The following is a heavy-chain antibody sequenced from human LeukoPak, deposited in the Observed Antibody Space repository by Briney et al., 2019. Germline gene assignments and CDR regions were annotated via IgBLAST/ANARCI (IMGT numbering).Heavy chain of an antibody. D-gene: IGHD5-18*01. Sequence: GGSLRLSCAASGFTFSNYWMNWVRQAPGKGLEWVANIKQGGGETYNVDSVKGRFSISRDNAKNSLYLQMNSLRAEDTAIYYCMTAAGYNFGQYWGQGTLVTVSS. J-gene: IGHJ4*02. CDR3: MTAAGYNFGQY. V-gene: IGHV3-7*03. CDR1: GFTFSNYW. CDR2: IKQGGGET.